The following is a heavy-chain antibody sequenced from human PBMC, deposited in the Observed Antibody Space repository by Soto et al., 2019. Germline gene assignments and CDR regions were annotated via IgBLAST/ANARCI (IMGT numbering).Heavy chain of an antibody. D-gene: IGHD3-10*01. CDR3: SRDIHPTYCNYGSG. J-gene: IGHJ4*02. CDR1: GFTFSRYS. Sequence: GGSLRLSCAASSGFTFSRYSMSWVRQAPGKGLEWVSCISSSGSYVYYADSVKGRFTISRDNAKKSVYLQMNSLRGEDTAVYYCSRDIHPTYCNYGSGWGQGTLVTVSS. CDR2: ISSSGSYV. V-gene: IGHV3-21*01.